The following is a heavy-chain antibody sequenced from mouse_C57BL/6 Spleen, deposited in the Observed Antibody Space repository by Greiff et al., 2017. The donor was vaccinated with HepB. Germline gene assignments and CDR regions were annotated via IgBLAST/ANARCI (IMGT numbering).Heavy chain of an antibody. CDR3: ARQGGSNYIFDY. CDR2: ISSGGSYT. CDR1: GFTFSSYG. J-gene: IGHJ2*01. Sequence: VQLKESGGDLVKPGGSLKLSCAASGFTFSSYGMSWVRQTPDKRLEWVATISSGGSYTYYPDSVKGRFTISRDNAKNTLYLQMSSLKSEDTAMYYCARQGGSNYIFDYWGQGTTLTVSS. D-gene: IGHD2-5*01. V-gene: IGHV5-6*01.